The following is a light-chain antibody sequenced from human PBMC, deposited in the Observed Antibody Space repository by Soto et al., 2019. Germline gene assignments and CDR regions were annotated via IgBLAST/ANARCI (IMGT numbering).Light chain of an antibody. J-gene: IGLJ2*01. CDR3: SSYTSSSTLV. CDR1: SSDVGGYNY. Sequence: QSVLTQPVSVSGSPGQSITISCTGTSSDVGGYNYVSWYQQHPGKAPKLMIYDVDNRPSGVSNRFSGSKSGNTASLTISGLQAEDEADYYCSSYTSSSTLVFGGGTKVTVL. CDR2: DVD. V-gene: IGLV2-14*01.